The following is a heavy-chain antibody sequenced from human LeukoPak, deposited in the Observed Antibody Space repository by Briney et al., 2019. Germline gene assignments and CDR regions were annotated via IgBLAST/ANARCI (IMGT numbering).Heavy chain of an antibody. CDR3: ARTIVGATGYFDY. Sequence: SQTLSLTCTVSGGSISSGDYYWSWIRQPPGKGLDWIGYIYYSGSTYYNPSLKSRVTISVDTSKNQFSLKLSSVTAADTAVYYCARTIVGATGYFDYWGQGTLVTVSS. V-gene: IGHV4-30-4*08. J-gene: IGHJ4*02. CDR2: IYYSGST. D-gene: IGHD1-26*01. CDR1: GGSISSGDYY.